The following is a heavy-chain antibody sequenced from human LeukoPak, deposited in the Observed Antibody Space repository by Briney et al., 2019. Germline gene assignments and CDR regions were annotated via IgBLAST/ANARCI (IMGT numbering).Heavy chain of an antibody. J-gene: IGHJ3*02. V-gene: IGHV1-69*13. Sequence: SVKVSCKASGGTFSSYAISWVRQAPGQGLEWMGGIIPIFGTANYAQKFQGRVTITADESTSTAYMELSSLRSEDTAVYYCARDRGIVGASAFDIWGQGTMVTVSS. D-gene: IGHD1-26*01. CDR3: ARDRGIVGASAFDI. CDR1: GGTFSSYA. CDR2: IIPIFGTA.